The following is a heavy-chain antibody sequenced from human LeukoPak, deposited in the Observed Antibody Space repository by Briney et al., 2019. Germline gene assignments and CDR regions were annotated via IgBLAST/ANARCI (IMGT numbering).Heavy chain of an antibody. J-gene: IGHJ4*02. CDR1: GFTFSSYA. V-gene: IGHV3-23*01. Sequence: GGSLRLSCAASGFTFSSYALSWVRQAPGKGLEWVSAISGSGGSTYYADSVKGRFTISRDNSKNTLYLQMNSLRAEDTAVYYCATERPKTYYYDSSGYYYAHYFDYWGQGTLVTVSS. CDR2: ISGSGGST. D-gene: IGHD3-22*01. CDR3: ATERPKTYYYDSSGYYYAHYFDY.